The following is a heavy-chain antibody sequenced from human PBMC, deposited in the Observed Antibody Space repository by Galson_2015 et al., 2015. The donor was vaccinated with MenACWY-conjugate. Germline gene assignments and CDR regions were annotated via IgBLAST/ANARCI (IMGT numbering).Heavy chain of an antibody. CDR1: EFTFSSYT. J-gene: IGHJ4*02. D-gene: IGHD6-19*01. V-gene: IGHV3-30*01. CDR3: ARGLIGYSSGPLDF. Sequence: SLRLSCAASEFTFSSYTMHWVRQTPGKGLEWVALMSYDGSNQYYADSLKGRLTISRDNSKSTLYLQMDSLRAEDTAVYYCARGLIGYSSGPLDFWGQGALVTVSS. CDR2: MSYDGSNQ.